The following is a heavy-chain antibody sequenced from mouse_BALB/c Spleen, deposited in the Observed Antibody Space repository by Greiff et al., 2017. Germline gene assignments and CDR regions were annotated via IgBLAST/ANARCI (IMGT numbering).Heavy chain of an antibody. CDR3: TRPGRSAWFAY. CDR1: GFTFSSYT. Sequence: EVQLVESGGGLVKPGGSLKLSCAASGFTFSSYTMSWVRQTPEKRLEWVATISSGGSSTYYPDSVKGRFTISRDNAKNTLYLQMSSLKSEDTAMYYCTRPGRSAWFAYWGQGTLVTVSA. CDR2: ISSGGSST. J-gene: IGHJ3*01. V-gene: IGHV5-6-4*01.